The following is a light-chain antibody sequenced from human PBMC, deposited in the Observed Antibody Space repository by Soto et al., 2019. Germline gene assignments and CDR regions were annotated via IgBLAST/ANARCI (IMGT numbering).Light chain of an antibody. J-gene: IGKJ1*01. CDR1: QSISGT. V-gene: IGKV3D-15*01. CDR3: QQYNNWPRT. CDR2: GAS. Sequence: TQSPDTLSLPPGERATLSCRAGQSISGTFLNWYQQKPGQAPRLLIYGASTRATGIPARFSGSGSGTEFTLTISSLQSEDFAVYYCQQYNNWPRTFGQGTKVDIK.